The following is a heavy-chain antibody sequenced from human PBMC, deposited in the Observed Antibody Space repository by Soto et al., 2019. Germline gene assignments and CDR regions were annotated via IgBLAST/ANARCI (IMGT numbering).Heavy chain of an antibody. J-gene: IGHJ4*02. Sequence: GGSLRLSCAASGFSFRNYGMHWVRQAPGKGLEWVAVISYEGSRISYAASVKGRFTISRDNSKDAVFLQMNRLTPDDTAVYSCAKDHGGGNFFLYFDLWGQG. V-gene: IGHV3-30*18. CDR2: ISYEGSRI. D-gene: IGHD2-15*01. CDR3: AKDHGGGNFFLYFDL. CDR1: GFSFRNYG.